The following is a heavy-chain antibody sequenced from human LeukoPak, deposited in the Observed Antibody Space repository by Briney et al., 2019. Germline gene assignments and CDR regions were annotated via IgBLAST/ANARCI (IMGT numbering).Heavy chain of an antibody. Sequence: GGSLRLSCAASGFAFRDYYKSWIRQAPGKGLEWISYITMTGSVIQYSDSVKGRFTTSRDNAKNSLYLQMNSLRADDTAVYYCARGGWSRGWFDPWGQGTLVTVSS. D-gene: IGHD6-19*01. J-gene: IGHJ5*02. CDR1: GFAFRDYY. V-gene: IGHV3-11*01. CDR3: ARGGWSRGWFDP. CDR2: ITMTGSVI.